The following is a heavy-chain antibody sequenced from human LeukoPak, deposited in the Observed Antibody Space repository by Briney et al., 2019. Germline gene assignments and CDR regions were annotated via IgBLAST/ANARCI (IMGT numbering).Heavy chain of an antibody. CDR1: GDSISSGGYY. D-gene: IGHD3-22*01. V-gene: IGHV4-31*03. CDR3: ARDRRREYYYDSSGSQSDAFDI. CDR2: IYYSGST. Sequence: SGTLSLTCTVSGDSISSGGYYWSWIRQHPGKGLEWIGYIYYSGSTYYNPSLKSRVTISVDTSKNQFSLKLSSVTAADTAVYYCARDRRREYYYDSSGSQSDAFDIWGQGTMVTVSS. J-gene: IGHJ3*02.